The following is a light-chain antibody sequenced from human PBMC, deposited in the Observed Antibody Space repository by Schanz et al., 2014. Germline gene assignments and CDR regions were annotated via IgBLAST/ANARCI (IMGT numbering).Light chain of an antibody. V-gene: IGKV3-15*01. CDR3: QQYKNWPPWT. Sequence: IVLTQSPGTLSLSPGERATLSCRASQSVTSTYVAWYQQKPGQAPRLLIYGASTRATGIPARFSGSGSGTEFTLTISSLQSEDFAVYYCQQYKNWPPWTFGQGTKVEIK. J-gene: IGKJ1*01. CDR2: GAS. CDR1: QSVTSTY.